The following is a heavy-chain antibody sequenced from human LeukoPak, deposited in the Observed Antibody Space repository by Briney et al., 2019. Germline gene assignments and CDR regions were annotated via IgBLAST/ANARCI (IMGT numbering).Heavy chain of an antibody. J-gene: IGHJ3*02. CDR3: ARVGTTGTTDAFDS. D-gene: IGHD1-1*01. CDR2: IKQDGSEK. V-gene: IGHV3-7*01. Sequence: GGSLRLSCAASGFIFTNYWMSWVRQAPGKGLEWVAIIKQDGSEKYYVDSVRGRFTISRDNAKNSQYLQVNSLRAEDTAVYYCARVGTTGTTDAFDSWGQGTMVTVSS. CDR1: GFIFTNYW.